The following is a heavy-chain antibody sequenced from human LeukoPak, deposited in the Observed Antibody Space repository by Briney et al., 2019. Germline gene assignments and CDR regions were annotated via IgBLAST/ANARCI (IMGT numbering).Heavy chain of an antibody. CDR2: IENTVSSYST. D-gene: IGHD1-1*01. CDR1: GFTFSSYA. J-gene: IGHJ4*02. V-gene: IGHV4-38-2*01. CDR3: ARLKKYPGISTSPAF. Sequence: PGVSLRLSCAASGFTFSSYAMGWVRQAPGKGLECLGNIENTVSSYSTYSNPSLKRRFTISLDTSKNQLSLQLNSVTAADTAVYYCARLKKYPGISTSPAFWGQGTLVTVSS.